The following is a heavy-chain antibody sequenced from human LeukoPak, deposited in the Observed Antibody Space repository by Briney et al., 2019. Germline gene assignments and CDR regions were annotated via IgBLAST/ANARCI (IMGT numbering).Heavy chain of an antibody. J-gene: IGHJ2*01. CDR3: ARAVDYGSLWPYWYFDL. V-gene: IGHV4-59*01. D-gene: IGHD4-17*01. CDR2: IYYRGDT. CDR1: GGSINFYY. Sequence: SETLSLTCTVSGGSINFYYWSWIRQAPGKGLEWIGFIYYRGDTNYNPSLKSRVTISVDTSRNHFSLRLTSVTAADTAVYYRARAVDYGSLWPYWYFDLWGRGTLVTVSS.